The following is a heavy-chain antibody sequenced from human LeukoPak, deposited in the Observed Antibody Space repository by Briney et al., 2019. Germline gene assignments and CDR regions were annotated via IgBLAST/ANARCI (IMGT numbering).Heavy chain of an antibody. J-gene: IGHJ5*02. D-gene: IGHD3-22*01. V-gene: IGHV1-18*01. CDR1: GYTFTSYG. Sequence: ASVKVSCKASGYTFTSYGISWVRQAPGQGLEWMGWISAYNGNTNYAQKLQGRVTMTTDTSTSTAYMELRSLRSDDTAVYYCARVTYYYDSSGYCPTGWFDPWGQGTLVTVSS. CDR2: ISAYNGNT. CDR3: ARVTYYYDSSGYCPTGWFDP.